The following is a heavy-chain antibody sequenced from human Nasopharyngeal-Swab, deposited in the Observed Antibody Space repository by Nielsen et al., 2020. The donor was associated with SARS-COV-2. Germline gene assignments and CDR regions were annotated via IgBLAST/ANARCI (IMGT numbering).Heavy chain of an antibody. J-gene: IGHJ3*02. CDR1: GYTFTNYA. V-gene: IGHV7-4-1*02. CDR2: INTNTGNP. Sequence: ASVKVSCKASGYTFTNYAMNWVRQAPGQGLEWMGWINTNTGNPTYAQGFTGRFVFSLDTSVSTAYLQISSLKAEDTAVYYCARPYYYDSSGYLVAFDIWGQGTMVTVSS. CDR3: ARPYYYDSSGYLVAFDI. D-gene: IGHD3-22*01.